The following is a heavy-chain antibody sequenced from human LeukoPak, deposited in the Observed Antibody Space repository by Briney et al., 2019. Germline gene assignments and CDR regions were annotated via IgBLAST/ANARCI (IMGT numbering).Heavy chain of an antibody. D-gene: IGHD3-16*01. CDR2: INHSGST. J-gene: IGHJ4*02. CDR3: ARVSNLRRIDY. CDR1: GGSFSGYY. V-gene: IGHV4-34*01. Sequence: SETLSLTCAVYGGSFSGYYRSWIRQPPGKGLEWIGEINHSGSTNYNPSLKSRVTISVDTSKNQFSLKLSSVTAADTAVYYCARVSNLRRIDYWGQGTLVTVSS.